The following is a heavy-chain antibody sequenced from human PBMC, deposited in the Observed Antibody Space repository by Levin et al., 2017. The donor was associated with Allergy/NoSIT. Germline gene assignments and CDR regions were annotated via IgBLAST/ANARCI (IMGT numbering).Heavy chain of an antibody. J-gene: IGHJ4*02. CDR1: GFIFDDYA. V-gene: IGHV3-43D*03. CDR2: VSWDGGSA. CDR3: AKDKLSHAPSGIDY. D-gene: IGHD3-10*01. Sequence: GESLKISCAASGFIFDDYAMHWVRQAPGKGLEWVSLVSWDGGSAYYADSVKGRFTISRDNSKNSLYLQMHTLRAEDTALYYCAKDKLSHAPSGIDYWGQGNLVTVSS.